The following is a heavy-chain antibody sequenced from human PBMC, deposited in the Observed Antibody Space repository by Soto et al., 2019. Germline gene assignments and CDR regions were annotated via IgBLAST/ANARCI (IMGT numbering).Heavy chain of an antibody. D-gene: IGHD4-17*01. CDR1: GFTFSNAW. Sequence: EVQLVESGGGLVKPGGSLRLSCAASGFTFSNAWMSWVRQAPGKGLEWVGRIKSKTDGGTTDYAAPVKGRFTISRDDSKNTLSLQMNSLKTADTAVYYCTTDASYGDAAFDIWGQGTMVTVSS. CDR2: IKSKTDGGTT. CDR3: TTDASYGDAAFDI. V-gene: IGHV3-15*01. J-gene: IGHJ3*02.